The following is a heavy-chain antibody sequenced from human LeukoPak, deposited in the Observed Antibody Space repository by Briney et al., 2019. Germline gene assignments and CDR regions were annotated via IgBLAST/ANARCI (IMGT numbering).Heavy chain of an antibody. D-gene: IGHD1-26*01. Sequence: SETLSLTCTVSGGSISSGDYYWSWIRQPPGEGLEWIGYIYYSGSTYYNPSLKSRVTISVDTSKNQFSLKLSSVTAADTAVYYCAREGGSYYFDYWGQGTLVTVSS. V-gene: IGHV4-30-4*08. CDR2: IYYSGST. J-gene: IGHJ4*02. CDR3: AREGGSYYFDY. CDR1: GGSISSGDYY.